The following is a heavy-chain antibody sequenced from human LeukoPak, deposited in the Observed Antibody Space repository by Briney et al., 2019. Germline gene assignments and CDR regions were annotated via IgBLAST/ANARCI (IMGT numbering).Heavy chain of an antibody. D-gene: IGHD3-10*01. V-gene: IGHV1-69*13. CDR3: TKEWRYGSGSYIIDN. CDR1: GGTFSSYA. CDR2: IIPIFGTA. Sequence: GASVKVSCKASGGTFSSYAINWVRQAPGQGLEWMGGIIPIFGTATYAQTYQGRVTITADESTSTAYMELSSLKSEDTAVYYCTKEWRYGSGSYIIDNWGQGTLVTVSS. J-gene: IGHJ4*02.